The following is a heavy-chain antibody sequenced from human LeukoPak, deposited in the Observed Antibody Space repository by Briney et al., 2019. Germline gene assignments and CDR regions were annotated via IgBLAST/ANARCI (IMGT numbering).Heavy chain of an antibody. V-gene: IGHV4-59*08. Sequence: SETLSLTCAVYGGSFSGYYWSWIRQPPGKGLEWIGYIYYSGSTNYNPSLKSRVTISVDTSKNQFSLKLSSVTAADTAVYYCASIGPREGGSYSYWGQGTLVTVSS. D-gene: IGHD1-26*01. CDR3: ASIGPREGGSYSY. CDR1: GGSFSGYY. CDR2: IYYSGST. J-gene: IGHJ4*02.